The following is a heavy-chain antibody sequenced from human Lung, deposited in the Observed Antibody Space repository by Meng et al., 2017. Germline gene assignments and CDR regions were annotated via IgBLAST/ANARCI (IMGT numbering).Heavy chain of an antibody. CDR1: GYTFAAYW. CDR3: ARDEDISAAGYLLGDF. J-gene: IGHJ4*02. CDR2: IDPNNDHT. V-gene: IGHV1-2*06. Sequence: QVQPVQSGPEVKTPGASVKLSCKPSGYTFAAYWIHWLRQAPGQGLEWMGRIDPNNDHTQYAQNFQGRVTMTSDTSISTVYMELNGLRSDDTAVYYCARDEDISAAGYLLGDFWGQGTLVTVSS. D-gene: IGHD6-13*01.